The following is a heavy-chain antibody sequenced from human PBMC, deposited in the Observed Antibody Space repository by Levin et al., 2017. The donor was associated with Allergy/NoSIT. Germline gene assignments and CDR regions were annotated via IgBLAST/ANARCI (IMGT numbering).Heavy chain of an antibody. Sequence: GESLKISCKASGYTFTSYGISWVRQAPGQGLEWMGWISAYNGNTNYAQKLQGRVTMTTDTSTSTAYMELKSLRSDDTAVYYCARDLLGAARYYYYGMDGWGQGTTVTVSS. V-gene: IGHV1-18*01. CDR1: GYTFTSYG. CDR3: ARDLLGAARYYYYGMDG. CDR2: ISAYNGNT. D-gene: IGHD6-6*01. J-gene: IGHJ6*02.